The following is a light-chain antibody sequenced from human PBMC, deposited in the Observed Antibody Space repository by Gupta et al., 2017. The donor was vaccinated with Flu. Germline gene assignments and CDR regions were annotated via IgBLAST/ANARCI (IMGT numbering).Light chain of an antibody. CDR3: QHRSNRPPSRA. J-gene: IGKJ4*01. CDR2: EVS. V-gene: IGKV3-11*01. Sequence: RATLSCRVSQGVASFVAWYQQRPGQAPRLLIYEVSNRAAGVPARFSGSGSGTDFTLTISSLEPEDFAVYYCQHRSNRPPSRAFGGGTKVEIK. CDR1: QGVASF.